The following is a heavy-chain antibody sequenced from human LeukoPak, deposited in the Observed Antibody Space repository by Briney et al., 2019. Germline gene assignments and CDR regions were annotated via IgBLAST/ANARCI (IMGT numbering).Heavy chain of an antibody. CDR2: IYYCGST. Sequence: SETLSLTCTVSGGSISSFYWSWIRQPPGKGLEWIGNIYYCGSTNYNPSLKSRVTISVDTSKNQFSLKLSSVTAADTAVYYCAREASVVVPAAINGFDYWGQGTLVTVSP. CDR1: GGSISSFY. CDR3: AREASVVVPAAINGFDY. D-gene: IGHD2-2*02. V-gene: IGHV4-59*12. J-gene: IGHJ4*02.